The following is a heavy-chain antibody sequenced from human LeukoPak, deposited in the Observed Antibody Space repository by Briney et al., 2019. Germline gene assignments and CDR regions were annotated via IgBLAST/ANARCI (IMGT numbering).Heavy chain of an antibody. D-gene: IGHD1-1*01. J-gene: IGHJ5*02. CDR1: GGSISSSSYY. CDR2: IYYSGST. V-gene: IGHV4-39*02. CDR3: AREESVWNWFDP. Sequence: SETLSLTCTVSGGSISSSSYYWGWIRQPPGKGLEWLGSIYYSGSTYYNPSLKSRVTISVDTSKNQFSLKLSSVTAADTAVYYRAREESVWNWFDPWGQGTLVTVSS.